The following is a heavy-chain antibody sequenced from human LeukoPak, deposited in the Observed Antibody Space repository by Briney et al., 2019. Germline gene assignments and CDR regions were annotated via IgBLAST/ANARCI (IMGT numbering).Heavy chain of an antibody. D-gene: IGHD5-18*01. CDR3: ARGGGFTYGRQPFDC. CDR2: IYYSGTT. J-gene: IGHJ4*02. Sequence: SETLSLTCTVSGGSISSYYWSWIRQPPGKGLEWIGYIYYSGTTRYNPSLKSRLTISIDTSKSQFSLKLSSVTAADTAVYFCARGGGFTYGRQPFDCWGQGTLVTVSS. V-gene: IGHV4-59*01. CDR1: GGSISSYY.